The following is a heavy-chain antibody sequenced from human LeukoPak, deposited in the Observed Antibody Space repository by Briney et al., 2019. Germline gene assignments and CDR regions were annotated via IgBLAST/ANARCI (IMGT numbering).Heavy chain of an antibody. CDR3: ARDQFKAGRFLEWGAFDI. J-gene: IGHJ3*02. Sequence: GASVKVSCKASGGTFSSYAISWVRQAPGQGLEWMGWINPNSGGTNYAQKFQGRVTMTRDTFISTAYMELSRLRSDDTAVYYCARDQFKAGRFLEWGAFDIWGQGTMVTVSS. V-gene: IGHV1-2*02. CDR1: GGTFSSYA. D-gene: IGHD3-3*01. CDR2: INPNSGGT.